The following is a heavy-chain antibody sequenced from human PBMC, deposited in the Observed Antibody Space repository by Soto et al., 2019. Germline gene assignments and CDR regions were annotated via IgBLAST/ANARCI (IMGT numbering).Heavy chain of an antibody. CDR2: ISGSGGST. CDR1: GFTFSSYA. V-gene: IGHV3-23*01. J-gene: IGHJ6*02. D-gene: IGHD3-3*01. CDR3: AKGFYDFWSGFGPYYGMDV. Sequence: QPGGSLRLSCAASGFTFSSYAMSWVRQAPGKGLEWVSAISGSGGSTYYADSVKGRFTISRDNSKNTLYLQMNSLRAEDTAVYYCAKGFYDFWSGFGPYYGMDVWGQGTTVTVSS.